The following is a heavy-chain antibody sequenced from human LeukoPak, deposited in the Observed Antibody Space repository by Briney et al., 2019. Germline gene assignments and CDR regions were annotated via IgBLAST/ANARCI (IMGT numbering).Heavy chain of an antibody. CDR1: GFTLSSYS. J-gene: IGHJ4*02. D-gene: IGHD2-15*01. Sequence: GGSLRLSCAASGFTLSSYSMNWVRQAPGKGLEWVSSISSSSSYIYYVDSVKGRFTISRDNAKNSLYLQMNSLRAEDTAVYYCARVPPPSGSHYWGQGTLVTVSS. V-gene: IGHV3-21*01. CDR2: ISSSSSYI. CDR3: ARVPPPSGSHY.